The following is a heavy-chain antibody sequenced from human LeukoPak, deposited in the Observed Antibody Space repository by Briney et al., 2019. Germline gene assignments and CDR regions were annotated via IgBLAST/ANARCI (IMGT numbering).Heavy chain of an antibody. D-gene: IGHD2-2*01. J-gene: IGHJ2*01. V-gene: IGHV3-21*01. CDR2: ISSSSSYI. Sequence: GGSLRLSCAASGFTFSSYSMNWVRQAPGKGLEWVSSISSSSSYIYYADSVKGRFTISRDNAKNSLYLQMNSLRAEDTAVYYCARDRYCSSTSCHKIPYWYFDLWGRGTLVTVSS. CDR1: GFTFSSYS. CDR3: ARDRYCSSTSCHKIPYWYFDL.